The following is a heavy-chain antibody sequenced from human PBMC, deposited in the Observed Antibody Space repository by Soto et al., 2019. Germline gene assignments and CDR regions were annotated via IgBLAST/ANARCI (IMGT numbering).Heavy chain of an antibody. CDR3: ARGTFSYYGSGSYYDY. V-gene: IGHV4-59*01. CDR2: IYYTGTT. J-gene: IGHJ4*02. D-gene: IGHD3-10*01. Sequence: QVQLQESGPGLVKPSETLSLTCTVSGGSITSYYWNWIRQPPGKGLEWIAKIYYTGTTDYKPSLKSRVTISVDTSKNQFYLKLSSVTAADTAVYYCARGTFSYYGSGSYYDYWGQGTLVTVSS. CDR1: GGSITSYY.